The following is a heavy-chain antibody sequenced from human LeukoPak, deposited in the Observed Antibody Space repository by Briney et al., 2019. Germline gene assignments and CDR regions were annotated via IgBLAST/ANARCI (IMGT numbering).Heavy chain of an antibody. CDR1: GGSINSDH. CDR2: ISYTGST. Sequence: SETLSLTRTVSGGSINSDHWSWIRQPPGKGLEWIGCISYTGSTHYNPSLKSRVTILVDTSKNHFSLKLSSVTAADTAVYYCASVRGLGVITPYLDYWGQGTLVTVSS. CDR3: ASVRGLGVITPYLDY. D-gene: IGHD3-16*02. V-gene: IGHV4-59*08. J-gene: IGHJ4*02.